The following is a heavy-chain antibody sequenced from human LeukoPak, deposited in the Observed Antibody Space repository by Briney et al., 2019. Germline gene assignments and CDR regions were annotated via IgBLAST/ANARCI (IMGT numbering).Heavy chain of an antibody. V-gene: IGHV4-61*02. CDR1: GYSISNGYY. D-gene: IGHD4-17*01. Sequence: SETLSLTCTVSGYSISNGYYWGWIRQPAGKGLEWTGRIYTSGSTNYNPSLKSRVTISLDTSKNQFSLKLSSVTAADTAVYYCANSIDFDYGDYYFDYWGQGALVTISS. CDR3: ANSIDFDYGDYYFDY. CDR2: IYTSGST. J-gene: IGHJ4*02.